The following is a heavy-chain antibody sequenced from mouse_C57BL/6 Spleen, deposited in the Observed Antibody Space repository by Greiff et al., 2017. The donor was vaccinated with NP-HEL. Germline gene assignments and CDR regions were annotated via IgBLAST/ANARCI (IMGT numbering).Heavy chain of an antibody. J-gene: IGHJ2*01. Sequence: QVQLQQPGAELVKPGASVKLSCKASGYTFTSYWMQWVKQRPGQGLEWIGEIDPSDSYTNYNQKFKGKATLTVDTSSSTAYMQLSSLTSEDSAVYYCEKRLRREGYYFDYWGQGTTLTVSS. V-gene: IGHV1-50*01. CDR3: EKRLRREGYYFDY. CDR1: GYTFTSYW. D-gene: IGHD2-4*01. CDR2: IDPSDSYT.